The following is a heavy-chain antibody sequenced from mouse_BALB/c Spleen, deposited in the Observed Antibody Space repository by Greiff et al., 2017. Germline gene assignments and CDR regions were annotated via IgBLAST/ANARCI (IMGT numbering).Heavy chain of an antibody. J-gene: IGHJ4*01. V-gene: IGHV1-18*01. D-gene: IGHD1-1*02. CDR2: INPNYDGT. CDR1: GYTFTDYN. Sequence: VQLQQFGAELVKSGASVKLSCKASGYTFTDYNMDWVKQSPGKSLEWIGDINPNYDGTNYNQKFKGKATLTADKSSSTAYLQLRSLTSEDTAVYYCAREVWCAMDYWGQGTSVTVSS. CDR3: AREVWCAMDY.